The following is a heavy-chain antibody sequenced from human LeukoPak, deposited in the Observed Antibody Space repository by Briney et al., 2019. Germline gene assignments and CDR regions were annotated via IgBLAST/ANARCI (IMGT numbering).Heavy chain of an antibody. D-gene: IGHD3-10*01. V-gene: IGHV4-38-2*02. Sequence: SETLSLTCTVSGYSISSGYYWGWIRQPPGKGLEWIGSIYHSGSTYYNPSLKSRVTISVDTSKNQFSLKLSSVTAADTAVYYCARHKRGLLWFGELSGWFDPWGQGTLVTVSS. J-gene: IGHJ5*02. CDR1: GYSISSGYY. CDR2: IYHSGST. CDR3: ARHKRGLLWFGELSGWFDP.